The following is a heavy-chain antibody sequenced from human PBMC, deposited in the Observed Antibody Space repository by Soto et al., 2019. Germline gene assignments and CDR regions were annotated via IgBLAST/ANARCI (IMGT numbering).Heavy chain of an antibody. CDR2: ISGDGVSK. CDR3: AKKDRLYGVAVAFDS. J-gene: IGHJ4*02. V-gene: IGHV3-23*01. Sequence: GGSLRLSCGASGIGFSDYAMSWVRRAPGKGLEWILAISGDGVSKLYADSVRGRFTISRDNVANTLYLQMNSLRTEDTALYYCAKKDRLYGVAVAFDSWGQGTLVTVSS. D-gene: IGHD6-19*01. CDR1: GIGFSDYA.